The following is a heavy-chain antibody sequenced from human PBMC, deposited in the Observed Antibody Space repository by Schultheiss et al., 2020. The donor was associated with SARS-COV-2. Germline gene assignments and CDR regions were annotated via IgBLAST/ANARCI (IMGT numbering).Heavy chain of an antibody. J-gene: IGHJ3*02. V-gene: IGHV3-23*01. CDR3: ARDMGSSSFAFDI. CDR1: GFTFSSYA. D-gene: IGHD6-6*01. CDR2: ISGSGGST. Sequence: GGSLRLSCAASGFTFSSYAMSWVRQTPGKGLEWVSIISGSGGSTYYADSVKGRFTISRDNSKNTLYLQMNSLRAEDTAVYYCARDMGSSSFAFDIWGQGTMVTVSS.